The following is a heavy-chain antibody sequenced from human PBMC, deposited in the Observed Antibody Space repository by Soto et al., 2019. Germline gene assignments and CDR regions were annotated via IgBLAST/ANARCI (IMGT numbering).Heavy chain of an antibody. CDR3: ARGDGRGSSGFYSDFGMDV. Sequence: QVQLVQSGAEVKEPGASLKVSCKASGFTFTNYFFHWVRQAPREGLEWMGTINPYDGSTSYLKNLQAKITLTSDPSTTTVYRELSRLSSEATAVYYWARGDGRGSSGFYSDFGMDVWGHGTPVTVSS. D-gene: IGHD3-22*01. CDR2: INPYDGST. CDR1: GFTFTNYF. J-gene: IGHJ6*02. V-gene: IGHV1-46*04.